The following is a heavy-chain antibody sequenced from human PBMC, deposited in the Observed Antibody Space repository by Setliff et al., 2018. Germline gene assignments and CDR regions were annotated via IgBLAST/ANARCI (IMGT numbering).Heavy chain of an antibody. V-gene: IGHV3-48*01. CDR1: GFTFSSYS. Sequence: GGSLRLSCAASGFTFSSYSMNWVRQAPGKGLEWVSYFSGSSSTIRYADSVKGRFTISRDNAKNSLYLQMDSLRAEDTAVYHCVPGLATAGKVSWGQGTLVTVSS. CDR2: FSGSSSTI. J-gene: IGHJ5*02. CDR3: VPGLATAGKVS. D-gene: IGHD6-13*01.